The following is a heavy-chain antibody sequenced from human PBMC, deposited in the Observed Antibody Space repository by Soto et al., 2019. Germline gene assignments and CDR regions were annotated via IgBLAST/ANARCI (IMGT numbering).Heavy chain of an antibody. CDR2: IYYSGST. CDR1: GGSISSSSYY. J-gene: IGHJ5*02. CDR3: ARPFYGQPRPISYNWFDP. Sequence: QLQLQESGPGLVKPSETLSLTCTVSGGSISSSSYYWGWIRQPPGKGLEWIGSIYYSGSTYYNPSLKSRVTISVDTSKNQFSLKLSSVTAADTAVYYCARPFYGQPRPISYNWFDPWGQGTLVTVSS. V-gene: IGHV4-39*01. D-gene: IGHD3-16*02.